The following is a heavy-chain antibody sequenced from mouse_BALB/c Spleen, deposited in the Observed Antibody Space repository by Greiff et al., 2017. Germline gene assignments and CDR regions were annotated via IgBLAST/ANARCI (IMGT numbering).Heavy chain of an antibody. Sequence: QVQLQQSGAELVRPGSSVKISCKASGYAFSSYWMNWVKQRPGQGLEWIGQIYPGDGDTNYNGKFKGKATLTADKSSSTAYMQLSSLTSEDSAVYFCARGGITTVVATDYWGQGTTLTVAS. CDR1: GYAFSSYW. V-gene: IGHV1-80*01. J-gene: IGHJ2*01. CDR3: ARGGITTVVATDY. CDR2: IYPGDGDT. D-gene: IGHD1-1*01.